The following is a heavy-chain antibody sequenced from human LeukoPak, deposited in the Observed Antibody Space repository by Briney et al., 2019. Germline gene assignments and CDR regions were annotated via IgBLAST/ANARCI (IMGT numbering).Heavy chain of an antibody. D-gene: IGHD5-18*01. CDR2: IRSKTYGGTT. CDR3: TRVPGYSYGYETFDI. Sequence: GGSLRLSCTASGFTFGDYAMSWFRQAPGKGLEWVCYIRSKTYGGTTEYVASVKVRFTISRDESKSIAYLQMNSLKTEDTAVYYCTRVPGYSYGYETFDIWGQGTMVTVSS. CDR1: GFTFGDYA. V-gene: IGHV3-49*03. J-gene: IGHJ3*02.